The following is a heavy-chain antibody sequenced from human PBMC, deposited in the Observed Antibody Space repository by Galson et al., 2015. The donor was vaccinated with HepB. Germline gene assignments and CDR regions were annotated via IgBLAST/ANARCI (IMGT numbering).Heavy chain of an antibody. CDR3: AKTGGQRLAGADY. CDR1: GFIFSSYA. V-gene: IGHV3-23*01. J-gene: IGHJ4*02. Sequence: SLRLSCAASGFIFSSYAMTWVRQAPGKGLEWASVISRSGGSTYYADSARGRFTVSRDNSKNTLYLQMNSLRAEDTAVYYCAKTGGQRLAGADYWGQGTLVTVSS. CDR2: ISRSGGST. D-gene: IGHD6-25*01.